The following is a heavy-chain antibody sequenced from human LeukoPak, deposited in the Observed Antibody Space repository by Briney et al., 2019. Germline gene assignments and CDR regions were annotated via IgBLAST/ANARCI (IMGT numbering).Heavy chain of an antibody. V-gene: IGHV3-30-3*01. J-gene: IGHJ4*02. CDR3: ARDGPADY. CDR1: GSTFSSYA. CDR2: ISYDGSNK. Sequence: GRSLRLSCAASGSTFSSYAMHWVRQAPGKGLEWVAVISYDGSNKYYADSVKGRFTISRDNSKNTLYLQMNSLRAEDTAVYYCARDGPADYWGQGTLVTVSS.